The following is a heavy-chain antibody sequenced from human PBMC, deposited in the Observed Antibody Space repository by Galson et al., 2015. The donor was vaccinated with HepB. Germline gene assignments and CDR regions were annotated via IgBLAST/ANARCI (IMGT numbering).Heavy chain of an antibody. CDR3: ATPRASTTAYYLDH. Sequence: SLRLSCAASGFTFSDYSMHWVRQAPGKGLEWVSYISSASYTISYADSVKGRFTISRDNAKYSLYLQMNSLRDEDTAVYYCATPRASTTAYYLDHWGQGTLVTVSS. V-gene: IGHV3-48*02. CDR1: GFTFSDYS. D-gene: IGHD4-11*01. CDR2: ISSASYTI. J-gene: IGHJ4*02.